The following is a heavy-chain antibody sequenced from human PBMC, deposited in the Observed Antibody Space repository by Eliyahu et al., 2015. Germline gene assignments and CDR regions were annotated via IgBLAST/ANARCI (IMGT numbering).Heavy chain of an antibody. D-gene: IGHD3-9*01. V-gene: IGHV4-59*08. CDR3: ARYSQGYDILTGLPDYFDY. Sequence: QVQLQESGPGLVKPSETLSLTCTVSGGSISXYYWSWIRQPPGKGLEGIGXIYYSGSTHNNPSLKSRVTISVDTSKNQFSLKXSSVTAADTAVYYCARYSQGYDILTGLPDYFDYWGQGTLVTVSS. CDR1: GGSISXYY. J-gene: IGHJ4*02. CDR2: IYYSGST.